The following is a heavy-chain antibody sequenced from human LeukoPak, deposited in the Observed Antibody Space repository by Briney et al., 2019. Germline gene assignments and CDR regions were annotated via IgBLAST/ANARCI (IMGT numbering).Heavy chain of an antibody. V-gene: IGHV4-30-2*01. CDR3: ASIPYCSSTSCYARSYYYMDV. CDR2: IYHSGST. CDR1: GGSISSGGYY. Sequence: SETLSLTCTVSGGSISSGGYYWSWIRQPPGKGLEWIGYIYHSGSTYYNPSLKSRVTISVDRSKNQFSLKLSSVTAADTAVYYCASIPYCSSTSCYARSYYYMDVWGKGTTVTVSS. J-gene: IGHJ6*03. D-gene: IGHD2-2*01.